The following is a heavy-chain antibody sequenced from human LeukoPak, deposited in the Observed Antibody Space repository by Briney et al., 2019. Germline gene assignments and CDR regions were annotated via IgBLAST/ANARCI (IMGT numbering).Heavy chain of an antibody. J-gene: IGHJ4*02. V-gene: IGHV3-48*03. CDR1: GFAFSAYE. D-gene: IGHD3-22*01. CDR2: SSGSDSTT. Sequence: PGGSLRLSCAATGFAFSAYEMNWVRQAPGEGLEWVAYSSGSDSTTHYADSVKGRFVISRDNARSSLYLHMNSLRADDTALYYCTTLGYHLDSWGQGTLVTVSS. CDR3: TTLGYHLDS.